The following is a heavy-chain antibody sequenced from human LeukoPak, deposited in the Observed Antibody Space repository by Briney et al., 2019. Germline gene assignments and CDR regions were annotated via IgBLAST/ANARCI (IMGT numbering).Heavy chain of an antibody. V-gene: IGHV3-53*01. J-gene: IGHJ4*02. D-gene: IGHD1-26*01. CDR1: GFAVSTNY. CDR3: ARVRERLYFDY. CDR2: IHSADTP. Sequence: GGSLRLSCAVSGFAVSTNYMSWVRQAPGKGLEWVSIIHSADTPYYVDSVKGRFTISRDSSKNTLYLQMNSLRAEDTAVYFCARVRERLYFDYWGQGTLVTVSS.